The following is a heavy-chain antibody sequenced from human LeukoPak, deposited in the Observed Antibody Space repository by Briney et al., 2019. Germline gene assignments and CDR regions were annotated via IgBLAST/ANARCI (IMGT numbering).Heavy chain of an antibody. CDR2: IYTSGST. D-gene: IGHD1-1*01. V-gene: IGHV4-4*07. J-gene: IGHJ4*02. Sequence: TSQTLSLTCTVSGGSISSYYWSWIRQPAGKGLEWIGRIYTSGSTNYNPSLKSRVTMSVDTSKNQFSLKLSSVTAADTAVYYCARETSDWNGARGYFDYWGQGTLVTVSS. CDR1: GGSISSYY. CDR3: ARETSDWNGARGYFDY.